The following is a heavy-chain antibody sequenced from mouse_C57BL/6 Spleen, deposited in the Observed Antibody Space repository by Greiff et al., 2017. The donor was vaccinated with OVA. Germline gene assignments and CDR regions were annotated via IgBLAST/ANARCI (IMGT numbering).Heavy chain of an antibody. CDR2: INPSTGGT. V-gene: IGHV1-42*01. CDR1: GYSFTGYY. Sequence: VQLKESGPELVKPGASVKISCKASGYSFTGYYMNWVKQSPEKSLEWIGEINPSTGGTTYNQKFKAKATLTVDKSSSTAYMQLKSLTSEDSAVYYCANYYGSSLYWYFDVWGTGTTVTVSS. D-gene: IGHD1-1*01. CDR3: ANYYGSSLYWYFDV. J-gene: IGHJ1*03.